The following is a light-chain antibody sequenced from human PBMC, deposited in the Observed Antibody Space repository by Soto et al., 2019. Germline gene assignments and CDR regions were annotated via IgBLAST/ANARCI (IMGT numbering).Light chain of an antibody. CDR3: QHYGTSAL. J-gene: IGKJ3*01. CDR2: GAS. Sequence: EIVLTQSPGTLSLSPGERATLSCRASESVSTSYLAWYQQTPGQAPRLLIYGASGRATGIPDRFSVSASGTDFTLTISRLEPEDFEVYYCQHYGTSALFGPGTKVDIK. CDR1: ESVSTSY. V-gene: IGKV3-20*01.